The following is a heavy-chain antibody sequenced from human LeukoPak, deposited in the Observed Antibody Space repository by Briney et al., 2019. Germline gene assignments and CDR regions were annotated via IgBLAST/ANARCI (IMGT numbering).Heavy chain of an antibody. CDR1: GGSISSYS. V-gene: IGHV4-59*08. Sequence: SETLSLTCTVSGGSISSYSWSWIRQPPGKGLEWIGYVYYSGSTNYNPSLKSRVTISVDTSKNQFSLKMSSVTAADTAVYYCARLGSVAASLDYWGQGTLVTVSS. D-gene: IGHD6-19*01. CDR3: ARLGSVAASLDY. J-gene: IGHJ4*02. CDR2: VYYSGST.